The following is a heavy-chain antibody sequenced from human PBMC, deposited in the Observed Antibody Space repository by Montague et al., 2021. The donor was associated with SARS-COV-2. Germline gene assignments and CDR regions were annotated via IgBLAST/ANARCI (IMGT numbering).Heavy chain of an antibody. Sequence: SETLSLTCTVSGGSVNSGTYYWGWIRQPPGKGLVWIAYMYSSGSTNYSPSLKSRVTMSVDTSRNQFSLKLSSVTAADTAVYYCARGGPYCSGGRCNTFDIWGQGTMVIFSS. D-gene: IGHD2-15*01. CDR2: MYSSGST. V-gene: IGHV4-61*01. J-gene: IGHJ3*02. CDR1: GGSVNSGTYY. CDR3: ARGGPYCSGGRCNTFDI.